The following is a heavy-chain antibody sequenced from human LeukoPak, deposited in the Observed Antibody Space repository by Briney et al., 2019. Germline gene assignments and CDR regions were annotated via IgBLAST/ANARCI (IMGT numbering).Heavy chain of an antibody. CDR3: ARQSSDYYYYYIDV. V-gene: IGHV4-39*01. CDR1: GGSISSSHYY. Sequence: SETLSLTCTVSGGSISSSHYYWGWIRQSPGKGLEWIGSIYYSGTTYYNPSLESRVTISDDTSMNRFSLMLTALPAADTAVYYCARQSSDYYYYYIDVWGEGTTVIVSS. CDR2: IYYSGTT. J-gene: IGHJ6*03.